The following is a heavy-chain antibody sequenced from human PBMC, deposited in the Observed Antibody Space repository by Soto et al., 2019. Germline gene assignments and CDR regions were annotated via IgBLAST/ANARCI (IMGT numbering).Heavy chain of an antibody. J-gene: IGHJ3*02. CDR3: ARDLPEYTYYDFWSGYYPNDAFDI. CDR1: GFTLSSYS. D-gene: IGHD3-3*01. Sequence: GGSLRLSCAASGFTLSSYSMNWVRQAPGKGLEWASSISSSSSYIYYADSVKGRFTISRDNAKNSLYLQMNSLRAEDTAVYYCARDLPEYTYYDFWSGYYPNDAFDIWGQGTMVTVSS. V-gene: IGHV3-21*01. CDR2: ISSSSSYI.